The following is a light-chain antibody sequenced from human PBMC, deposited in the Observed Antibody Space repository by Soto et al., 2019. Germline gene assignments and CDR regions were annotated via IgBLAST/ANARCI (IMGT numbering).Light chain of an antibody. CDR2: DAS. CDR3: QQRSNWLT. J-gene: IGKJ4*01. Sequence: IVMTQSPATLSVSPGERATLSCRASQSVSRNLAWYQQKPGQAPRLLIYDASNRATGIPARFSGSGSGTDFTLTISSLEPEDFAVYYCQQRSNWLTSGGGAKVDI. CDR1: QSVSRN. V-gene: IGKV3-11*01.